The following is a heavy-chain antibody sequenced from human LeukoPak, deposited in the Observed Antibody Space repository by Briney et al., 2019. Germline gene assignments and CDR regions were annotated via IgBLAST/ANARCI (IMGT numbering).Heavy chain of an antibody. CDR3: ARGWNGAFDI. D-gene: IGHD1-1*01. Sequence: SETLSLTCTVSGGSISSSSYYWGWIRQPPGKGLEWIGSIYYSGSTYYNPSLKSRVTISVDTSKNQFSLKLSSVTAADTAVYYCARGWNGAFDIWGQGTMVTVSS. J-gene: IGHJ3*02. CDR1: GGSISSSSYY. V-gene: IGHV4-39*07. CDR2: IYYSGST.